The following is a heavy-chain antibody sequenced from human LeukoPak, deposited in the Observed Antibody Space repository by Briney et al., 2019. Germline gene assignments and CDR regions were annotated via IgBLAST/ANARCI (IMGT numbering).Heavy chain of an antibody. Sequence: GGSLRLSCAASGFTFSSYSMNWVRQAPGKGLEWVSSTSSSSSYIYYADSVKGRFTISRDNAKNSLYLQMNSLRAEDTAVYYCARDQGYCSGGSCYSADFDYWGQGTLVTVSS. CDR3: ARDQGYCSGGSCYSADFDY. J-gene: IGHJ4*02. CDR2: TSSSSSYI. V-gene: IGHV3-21*01. D-gene: IGHD2-15*01. CDR1: GFTFSSYS.